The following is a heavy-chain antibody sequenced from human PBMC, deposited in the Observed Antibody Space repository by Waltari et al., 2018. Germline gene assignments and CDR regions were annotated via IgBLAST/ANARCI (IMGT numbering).Heavy chain of an antibody. CDR2: IVGDGSST. V-gene: IGHV3-74*01. J-gene: IGHJ3*02. CDR3: ARDWGSGAFDI. D-gene: IGHD3-16*01. CDR1: GFKFSTSW. Sequence: EVQLVESGGDFVQPGGCLRRSCAASGFKFSTSWMHWVRRAPGTGLLWVSRIVGDGSSTAYTDSVKGRFTISRDNARNTLYLQMNSLRAEDTAVYYCARDWGSGAFDIWGQGTMVTVSS.